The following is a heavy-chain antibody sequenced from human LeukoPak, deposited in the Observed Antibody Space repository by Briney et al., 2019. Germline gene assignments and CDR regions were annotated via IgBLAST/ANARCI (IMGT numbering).Heavy chain of an antibody. D-gene: IGHD5-12*01. CDR1: GFAFSTYG. Sequence: PGGSLRPSCAASGFAFSTYGMHWVRQAPGKGPEWVAIIWYDGSNKYYADSVKGRFTISRDNSKNTLYLHMNSLRAEDTAVYYCATFRILSGYDGSYFDFWGQGTQVTVSS. CDR2: IWYDGSNK. J-gene: IGHJ4*02. CDR3: ATFRILSGYDGSYFDF. V-gene: IGHV3-33*01.